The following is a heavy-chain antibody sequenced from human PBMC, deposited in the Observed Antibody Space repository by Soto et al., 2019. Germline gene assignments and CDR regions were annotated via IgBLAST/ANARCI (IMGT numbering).Heavy chain of an antibody. CDR1: GFTFSSYA. CDR3: ANAGLITMVRGVISY. CDR2: ISGSGGST. V-gene: IGHV3-23*01. D-gene: IGHD3-10*01. Sequence: GGSLRLSCAASGFTFSSYAMSWVRQAPGKGLEWVSAISGSGGSTYYADSVKGRFTISSDNSKNTLYLQMNSLRAKDTAVYYCANAGLITMVRGVISYWGQGTLVTVSS. J-gene: IGHJ4*02.